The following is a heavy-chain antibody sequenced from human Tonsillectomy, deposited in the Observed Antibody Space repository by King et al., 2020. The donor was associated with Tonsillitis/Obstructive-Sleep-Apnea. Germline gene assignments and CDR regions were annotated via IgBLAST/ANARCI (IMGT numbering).Heavy chain of an antibody. V-gene: IGHV3-23*01. Sequence: VQLLESWVVLIQSWVSLRLSFAASGFTFRSYAMSWVRQSPGTGLEWVSAISNSGGTTYYADSVKGRFAISRDNSKNTLYLQMNSLRAEDTAVYYCAKEDDTSGDLVMDYWGKGTLVTV. J-gene: IGHJ4*02. CDR2: ISNSGGTT. D-gene: IGHD3-22*01. CDR3: AKEDDTSGDLVMDY. CDR1: GFTFRSYA.